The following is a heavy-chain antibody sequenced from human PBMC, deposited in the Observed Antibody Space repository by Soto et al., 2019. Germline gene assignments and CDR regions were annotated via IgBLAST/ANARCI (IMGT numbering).Heavy chain of an antibody. CDR3: TRSGYSSGWRDDAFDI. J-gene: IGHJ3*02. Sequence: EVQLVESGGGLVQPGGSLKLSCAASGFTFSGSAMHWVRQASGKGLEWVGRIRSKANSYATAYAASVKGRFTISRDDSKNTAYLQMNSLKTEDTAVYYCTRSGYSSGWRDDAFDIWGQGTMVTVSS. CDR1: GFTFSGSA. V-gene: IGHV3-73*01. D-gene: IGHD6-19*01. CDR2: IRSKANSYAT.